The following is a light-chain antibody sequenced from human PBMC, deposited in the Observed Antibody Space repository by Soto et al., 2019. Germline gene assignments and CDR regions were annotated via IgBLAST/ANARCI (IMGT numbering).Light chain of an antibody. CDR2: GAS. J-gene: IGKJ1*01. V-gene: IGKV3-20*01. CDR1: QSVSSSY. Sequence: ESVLTQSPGTLSLSPGERATLSCRASQSVSSSYLAWYQQKPGQAPRLLIYGASSRATGIQDRFSGSGSGTDFTLTSSRLEPEDFAVYYCQQYGSSPRMFGQGTKVEIK. CDR3: QQYGSSPRM.